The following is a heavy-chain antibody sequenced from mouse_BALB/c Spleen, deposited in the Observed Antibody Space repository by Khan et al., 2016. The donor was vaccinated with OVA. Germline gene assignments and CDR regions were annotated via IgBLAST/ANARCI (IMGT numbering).Heavy chain of an antibody. J-gene: IGHJ3*01. D-gene: IGHD1-1*01. CDR2: INTGGAYT. CDR3: ARLAYYYNSEGFAY. Sequence: EVQLQESGGDFVRPGGSLKLSCAASGFTFSTYGMSWVRQTPDKRLEWVATINTGGAYTYYPDSVKGRFTISRDNAKNTLYLQLSSLKSEDTAIYYCARLAYYYNSEGFAYWGQGLWSLSLQ. CDR1: GFTFSTYG. V-gene: IGHV5-6*01.